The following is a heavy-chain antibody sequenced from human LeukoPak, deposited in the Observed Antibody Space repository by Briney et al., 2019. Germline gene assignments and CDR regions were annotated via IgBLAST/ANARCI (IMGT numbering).Heavy chain of an antibody. Sequence: PSGTLSLTCAVSGGSISSSNWWSWVRQPPGKGLEWIGEIYHSGSTNYNPSLKSRVTTSVDTSTDQFSLRLSSATAADTAIYYCARQSGDQSSAWYFDAWGQGTLVTVSS. D-gene: IGHD6-19*01. CDR2: IYHSGST. J-gene: IGHJ4*02. CDR3: ARQSGDQSSAWYFDA. V-gene: IGHV4-4*02. CDR1: GGSISSSNW.